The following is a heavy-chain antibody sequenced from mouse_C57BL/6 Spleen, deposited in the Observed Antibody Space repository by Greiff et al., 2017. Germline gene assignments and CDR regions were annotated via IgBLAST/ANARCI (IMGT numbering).Heavy chain of an antibody. V-gene: IGHV5-6*02. CDR2: ISSGGSYT. CDR3: ARQPLRGNWYFDV. J-gene: IGHJ1*03. CDR1: GFTFSSYG. Sequence: EVKLVESGGDLVKPGGSLKLSCAASGFTFSSYGMSWVRQTPDTWLEWVATISSGGSYTYYPDSVKGRFTISRDNAKNTLYLQLRSLTSEDTAMYYCARQPLRGNWYFDVWGTGTTVTVSS.